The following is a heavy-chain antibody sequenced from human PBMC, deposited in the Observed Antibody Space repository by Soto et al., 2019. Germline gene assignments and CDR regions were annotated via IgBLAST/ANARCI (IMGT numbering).Heavy chain of an antibody. CDR3: ANGWVRGKEEFQY. J-gene: IGHJ4*02. CDR1: GFTFTNYG. Sequence: EVQVLESGGGLVQPGGSLRLSCAASGFTFTNYGMSWVRQAPGKGLEWVSSISAYGDNTYYADSVKGRFTISRDNSRDTVYLHMNSLRAEYTAVYYCANGWVRGKEEFQYWGQGTLATVSS. D-gene: IGHD3-16*01. V-gene: IGHV3-23*01. CDR2: ISAYGDNT.